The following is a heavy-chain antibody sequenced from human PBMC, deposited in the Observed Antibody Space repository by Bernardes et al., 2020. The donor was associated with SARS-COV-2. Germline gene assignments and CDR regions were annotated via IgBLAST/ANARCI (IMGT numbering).Heavy chain of an antibody. CDR3: ASYFCDGVRYYPYY. CDR2: IYYFGSP. D-gene: IGHD2-21*01. V-gene: IGHV4-39*01. J-gene: IGHJ4*02. CDR1: GGSISSSTYY. Sequence: SSTLSLTCTVSGGSISSSTYYWGWLRQPPGKGLEWIGYIYYFGSPYYNPSLKGRVTISVDTSKNQFSLKLSSVTAADTAFYYCASYFCDGVRYYPYYWGQGNLVTVSS.